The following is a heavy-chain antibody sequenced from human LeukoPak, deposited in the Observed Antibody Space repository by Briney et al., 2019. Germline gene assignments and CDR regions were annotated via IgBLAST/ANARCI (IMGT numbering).Heavy chain of an antibody. CDR1: GYTFTGYY. J-gene: IGHJ6*02. Sequence: GASVKVSCKASGYTFTGYYMHWVRQAPGQVLEWMGWINPNSGGTNYAQKFQGRVTMTRDTSISTAYMELSRLRSDDTAVYYCARDSGYDWYGMDVWGQGTTVTVSS. V-gene: IGHV1-2*02. CDR3: ARDSGYDWYGMDV. CDR2: INPNSGGT. D-gene: IGHD5-12*01.